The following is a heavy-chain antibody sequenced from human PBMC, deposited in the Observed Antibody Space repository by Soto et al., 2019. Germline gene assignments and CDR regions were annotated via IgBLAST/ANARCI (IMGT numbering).Heavy chain of an antibody. CDR1: GFTFSSYA. CDR2: ISYDGSNK. CDR3: AREAEALDY. Sequence: QVQLVESGGGVVQPGRSLRLSCAASGFTFSSYAMHWVRQAPGKGLEWVAIISYDGSNKYYADSVKGRFTISRDNSKNTLYLQMNRLRAEDTAVYYCAREAEALDYWGQGTLVTVSS. D-gene: IGHD6-6*01. J-gene: IGHJ4*02. V-gene: IGHV3-30-3*01.